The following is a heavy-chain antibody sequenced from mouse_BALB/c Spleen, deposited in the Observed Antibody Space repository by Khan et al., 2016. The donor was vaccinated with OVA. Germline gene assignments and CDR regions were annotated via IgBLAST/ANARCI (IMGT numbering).Heavy chain of an antibody. Sequence: VKLEVSGPGLVAPSQSLSITCTISGFSLTNYGVHWVRQPPGKGLEWLVLMWSDGSTTYNSALKSRLTISKDNSKSQVFLKMNSLQTDDTAMYFCARQPYYHYNVMDYWGQGTSVTVSS. D-gene: IGHD2-10*01. J-gene: IGHJ4*01. CDR3: ARQPYYHYNVMDY. CDR2: MWSDGST. CDR1: GFSLTNYG. V-gene: IGHV2-6-1*01.